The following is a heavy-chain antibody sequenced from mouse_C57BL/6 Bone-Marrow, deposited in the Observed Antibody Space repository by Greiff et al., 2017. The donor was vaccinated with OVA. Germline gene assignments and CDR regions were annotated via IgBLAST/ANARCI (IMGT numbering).Heavy chain of an antibody. J-gene: IGHJ3*01. CDR1: GYTFTDYD. V-gene: IGHV1-15*01. D-gene: IGHD1-1*01. CDR3: TSPSTVQFAY. CDR2: IDPETGGT. Sequence: QVQLQQSGAELVRPGASVTLSCKASGYTFTDYDMHWVKQTPVHGLEWIGAIDPETGGTAYTQKFKGKAILTADKSSSTAYMELRSLTSDDSAVYCCTSPSTVQFAYWGQGTLVTVSA.